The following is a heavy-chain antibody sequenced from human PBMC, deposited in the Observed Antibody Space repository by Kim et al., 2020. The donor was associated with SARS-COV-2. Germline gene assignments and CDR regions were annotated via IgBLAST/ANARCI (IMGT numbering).Heavy chain of an antibody. J-gene: IGHJ6*02. CDR2: IYSGGST. Sequence: GGSLRLSCAASGFTVSSNYMSWVRQAPGKGLEWVSVIYSGGSTYYADSVKGRFTISRDNSKNTLYVQRNSLRAEDTAVYYCARDLVAYGMDVWGQGTTVTVSS. CDR3: ARDLVAYGMDV. CDR1: GFTVSSNY. V-gene: IGHV3-53*01. D-gene: IGHD2-15*01.